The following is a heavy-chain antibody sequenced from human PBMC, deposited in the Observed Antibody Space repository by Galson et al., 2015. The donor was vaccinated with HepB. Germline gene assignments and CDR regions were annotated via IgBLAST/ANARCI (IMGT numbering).Heavy chain of an antibody. J-gene: IGHJ4*02. CDR3: ARTHYYDSSGYDY. V-gene: IGHV1-2*06. D-gene: IGHD3-22*01. Sequence: SVKVSCKAHGYTFTGYNMHWVRQAPGQGLEWIGRINPNSGGTNYAQKFQGRVTMTRDTSISTAYMELSRLRSDDTAVYYCARTHYYDSSGYDYWGQGTLVTVSS. CDR1: GYTFTGYN. CDR2: INPNSGGT.